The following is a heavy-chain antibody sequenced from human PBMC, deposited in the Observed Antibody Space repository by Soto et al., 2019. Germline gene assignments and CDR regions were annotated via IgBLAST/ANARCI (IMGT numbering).Heavy chain of an antibody. CDR1: GDTFTDYY. J-gene: IGHJ4*02. CDR3: ASGGHVVVVTAALDF. CDR2: VNPSGGHT. Sequence: QVQLVQSGAEVKKPGASVKVSCKASGDTFTDYYIHWVRQAPGQGLEWMGTVNPSGGHTTYAQHFRSRLTMTRDTSTSAVYMELTSLTSEDTAVDYCASGGHVVVVTAALDFWGQGTLVTVSS. V-gene: IGHV1-46*01. D-gene: IGHD2-21*02.